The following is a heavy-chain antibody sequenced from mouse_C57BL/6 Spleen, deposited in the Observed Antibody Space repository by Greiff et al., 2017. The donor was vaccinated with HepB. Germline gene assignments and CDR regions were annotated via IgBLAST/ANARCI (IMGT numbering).Heavy chain of an antibody. CDR3: TRGLLWGFAY. Sequence: VQLQQSGAELVRPGASVTLSCKASGYTFTDYEMHWVKQTPVHGLEWIGAIDPETGGTAYNQKFKGKAILTADKSSSTAYMELRSLTSEDSAVYYCTRGLLWGFAYWGQGTLVTVSA. V-gene: IGHV1-15*01. D-gene: IGHD2-10*01. J-gene: IGHJ3*01. CDR2: IDPETGGT. CDR1: GYTFTDYE.